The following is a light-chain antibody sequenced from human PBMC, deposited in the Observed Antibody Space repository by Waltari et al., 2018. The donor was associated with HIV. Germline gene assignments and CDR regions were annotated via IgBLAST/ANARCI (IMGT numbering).Light chain of an antibody. V-gene: IGLV2-14*01. J-gene: IGLJ3*02. CDR3: TSYISSSTPV. CDR1: SSASNS. CDR2: EVS. Sequence: QSALTQPASVSGSPGQSITISCTGTSSASNSVSWYQHHPGKAPKVIIYEVSNRPSGVSNRFSGSKSGYTASLTISGLQAEDEADYFCTSYISSSTPVFGGGTKVTVL.